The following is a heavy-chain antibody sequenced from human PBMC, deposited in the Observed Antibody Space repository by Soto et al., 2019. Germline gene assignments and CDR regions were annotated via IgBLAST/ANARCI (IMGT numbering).Heavy chain of an antibody. D-gene: IGHD2-15*01. CDR3: ARCRQGYYYYMDV. V-gene: IGHV4-59*01. Sequence: SETLSLTCTVSGGSISSYYWSWIRQPPGKGLEWIGYIYYSGSTNYNPSLKSRVTISVDTSKNQFSLKLSSVTAADTAVYYCARCRQGYYYYMDVWGKGTTVTVSS. CDR2: IYYSGST. J-gene: IGHJ6*03. CDR1: GGSISSYY.